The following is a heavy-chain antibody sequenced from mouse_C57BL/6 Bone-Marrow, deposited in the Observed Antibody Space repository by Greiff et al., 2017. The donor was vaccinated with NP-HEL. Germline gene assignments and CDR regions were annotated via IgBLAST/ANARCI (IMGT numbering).Heavy chain of an antibody. CDR3: AREGLYYYGSRRNYFDY. D-gene: IGHD1-1*01. J-gene: IGHJ2*01. CDR1: GYTFTSYG. V-gene: IGHV1-81*01. CDR2: IYPRSGNT. Sequence: VKLMESGAELARPGASVKLSCKASGYTFTSYGISWVKQRTGQGLEWIGEIYPRSGNTYYNEKFKGKATLTADKSSSTAYMELRSLTSEDSAVYFCAREGLYYYGSRRNYFDYWGQGTTLTVSS.